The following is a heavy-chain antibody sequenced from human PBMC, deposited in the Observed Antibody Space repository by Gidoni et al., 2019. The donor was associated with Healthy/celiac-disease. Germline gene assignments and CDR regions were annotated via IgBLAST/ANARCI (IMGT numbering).Heavy chain of an antibody. V-gene: IGHV2-26*01. Sequence: QATLKESGPVLVKPTETLTLTCTVSGFSLSNARMGVSWIRQPPGKALEWLAHIFSNDEKSYSTSLKSRLTISKDTSKSQVVLTMTNMDPVDTATYYCARIGNWNYPVRGYYFDYWGQGTLVTVSS. J-gene: IGHJ4*02. CDR2: IFSNDEK. CDR3: ARIGNWNYPVRGYYFDY. CDR1: GFSLSNARMG. D-gene: IGHD1-7*01.